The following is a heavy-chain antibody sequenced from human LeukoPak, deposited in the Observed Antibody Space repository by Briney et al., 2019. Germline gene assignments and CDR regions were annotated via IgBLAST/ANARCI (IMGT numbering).Heavy chain of an antibody. J-gene: IGHJ3*02. CDR3: ASIASDSSAFDI. Sequence: SETLSLTCAVSGGSISSGGYSWSWIRQPPGKGLEWIGYIYHSGSTYYNPSLKSRVTISVDRSKNQFSLKLGSVTAADTAVYYCASIASDSSAFDIWGQGTMVTVSS. V-gene: IGHV4-30-2*01. CDR2: IYHSGST. CDR1: GGSISSGGYS. D-gene: IGHD2-21*02.